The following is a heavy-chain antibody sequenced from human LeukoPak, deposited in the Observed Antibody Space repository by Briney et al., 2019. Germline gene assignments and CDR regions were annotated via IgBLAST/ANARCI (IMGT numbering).Heavy chain of an antibody. CDR2: ISSSGSAI. CDR1: GFTFSSYE. Sequence: GGSLRLSCAASGFTFSSYEMNWVRQAPGKGLEWVSYISSSGSAIYYADSVKGRFTISRDNAKNSLYLQMNSLRAEDTAVYYCARMHGELDYWGQGTLVTVSS. V-gene: IGHV3-48*03. J-gene: IGHJ4*02. CDR3: ARMHGELDY. D-gene: IGHD1-26*01.